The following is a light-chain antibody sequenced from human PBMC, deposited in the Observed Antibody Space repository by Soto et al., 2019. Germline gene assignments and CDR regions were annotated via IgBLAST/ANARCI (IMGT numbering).Light chain of an antibody. CDR3: LHYDNSPLYT. V-gene: IGKV3-20*01. Sequence: EIVLTQSPGTLSLSPGERATLSCRASQSVSSSSFAWYQQTPGQAPRLLIYGASSRATGIPDRFSGSGSGADFPLTISTLQHEDFVVYYCLHYDNSPLYTFGQGTKLEI. J-gene: IGKJ2*01. CDR2: GAS. CDR1: QSVSSSS.